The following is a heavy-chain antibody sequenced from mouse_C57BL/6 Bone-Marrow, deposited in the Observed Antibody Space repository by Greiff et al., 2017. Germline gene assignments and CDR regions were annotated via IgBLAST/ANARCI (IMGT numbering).Heavy chain of an antibody. CDR2: IDPSDSYT. CDR1: GYTFTSYW. Sequence: QVQLQQPGAELVRPGTSVKLSCKASGYTFTSYWMHWVKQRPGQGLEWIGVIDPSDSYTNYNQKFKGKATLTVDTSSRTAYMQLSSLTSEDSAVYYCARADGYYAMDYWGQGTSVTVSS. CDR3: ARADGYYAMDY. J-gene: IGHJ4*01. V-gene: IGHV1-59*01. D-gene: IGHD2-3*01.